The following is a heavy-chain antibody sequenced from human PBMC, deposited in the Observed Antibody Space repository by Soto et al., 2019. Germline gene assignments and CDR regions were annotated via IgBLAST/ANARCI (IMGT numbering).Heavy chain of an antibody. Sequence: ASVKVSCKASGYTFTNYFIHWVRQAPGQGLEWMGIINPGGGSPSYAHKFQGRVTMTRDTSTSTVYLELSSLRSEDTAIYYCARDAGVNYFEGSCFSFHFDYWGQGTQVTVSA. D-gene: IGHD3-22*01. CDR3: ARDAGVNYFEGSCFSFHFDY. CDR1: GYTFTNYF. V-gene: IGHV1-46*01. J-gene: IGHJ4*02. CDR2: INPGGGSP.